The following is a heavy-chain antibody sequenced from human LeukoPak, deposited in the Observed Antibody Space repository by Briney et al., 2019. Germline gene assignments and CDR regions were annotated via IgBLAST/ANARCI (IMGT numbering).Heavy chain of an antibody. J-gene: IGHJ6*02. CDR2: INHSGGT. Sequence: SETLSLTCGVYGGSFSGYYWNWIRQPPGKGLEWIGEINHSGGTNCNPSLKSRVTISVDTSRNHFSLRLSSVTAADTAVYYCARQKGPRDITNLPLMDVWGQGTTVTVSS. V-gene: IGHV4-34*01. CDR1: GGSFSGYY. CDR3: ARQKGPRDITNLPLMDV. D-gene: IGHD2-15*01.